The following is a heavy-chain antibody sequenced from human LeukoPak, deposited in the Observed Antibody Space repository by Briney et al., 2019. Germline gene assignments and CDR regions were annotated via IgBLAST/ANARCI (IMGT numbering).Heavy chain of an antibody. D-gene: IGHD3/OR15-3a*01. CDR2: IYYSGNT. J-gene: IGHJ4*02. CDR1: GVSISSSNSY. CDR3: ARQTGSGLFILP. V-gene: IGHV4-39*01. Sequence: SETLSLTCTVSGVSISSSNSYWGWIRQPPGKGLEWIGSIYYSGNTYYNASLKSQVSIPIDTSKNQFSLRLTSVTAADTAVYYCARQTGSGLFILPGGQGTLVTVSS.